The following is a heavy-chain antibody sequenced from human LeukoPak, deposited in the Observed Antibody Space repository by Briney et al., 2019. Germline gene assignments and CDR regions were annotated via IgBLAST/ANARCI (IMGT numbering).Heavy chain of an antibody. Sequence: GGSLRLSCAASGFPFDSYAMSWVRQAPGKVLKWASAISGSGGGTYYADYVKGRFTISRDNSKNTLYLQMNSLRAEDTAVYYCAKGDIVGTTGENNFDYWGPGTLVTVSS. J-gene: IGHJ4*02. D-gene: IGHD5-12*01. CDR1: GFPFDSYA. V-gene: IGHV3-23*01. CDR2: ISGSGGGT. CDR3: AKGDIVGTTGENNFDY.